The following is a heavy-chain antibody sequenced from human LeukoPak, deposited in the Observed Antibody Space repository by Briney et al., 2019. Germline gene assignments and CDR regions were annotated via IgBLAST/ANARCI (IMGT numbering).Heavy chain of an antibody. Sequence: SETLSLTCTVSGGSISSSSYYWGWIRQPPGKGLEWIGSIYYSGSTYYNPSLKSRVTISVDTSKSQFSLKLRSVTAADTAVYYCAREGKNWYGYWHYWGQGTLVTVSS. V-gene: IGHV4-39*07. CDR3: AREGKNWYGYWHY. J-gene: IGHJ4*02. CDR1: GGSISSSSYY. CDR2: IYYSGST. D-gene: IGHD1-1*01.